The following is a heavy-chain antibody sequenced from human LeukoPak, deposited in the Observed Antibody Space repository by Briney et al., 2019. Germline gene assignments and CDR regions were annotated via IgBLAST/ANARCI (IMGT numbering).Heavy chain of an antibody. J-gene: IGHJ4*02. CDR1: GFTFSDYY. CDR2: IGSSGSTI. CDR3: ARELRDGTDY. Sequence: GGSLRLSCAASGFTFSDYYMSWIRQAPGKGLEWVSYIGSSGSTIYYADSAKGRFTIPRDNAKNSLYLQMNSLRAEDTAVYYCARELRDGTDYWGQGTLVTVSS. V-gene: IGHV3-11*01. D-gene: IGHD1-14*01.